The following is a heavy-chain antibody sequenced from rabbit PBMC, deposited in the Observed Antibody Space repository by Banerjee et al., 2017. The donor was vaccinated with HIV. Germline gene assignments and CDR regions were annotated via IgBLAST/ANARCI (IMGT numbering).Heavy chain of an antibody. CDR1: GFDLSSNA. D-gene: IGHD4-1*01. V-gene: IGHV1S45*01. Sequence: QQQLEESGGGLVKPGGTLTLTCKASGFDLSSNAMCWVRQAPGKGLEWIACTNGGNGGVYYTTWAKGRFTISKTSSTTVTLQMTSLTAADTATYFCARDLAGVIGWNFNLWGPGTLVTVS. CDR2: TNGGNGGV. CDR3: ARDLAGVIGWNFNL. J-gene: IGHJ4*01.